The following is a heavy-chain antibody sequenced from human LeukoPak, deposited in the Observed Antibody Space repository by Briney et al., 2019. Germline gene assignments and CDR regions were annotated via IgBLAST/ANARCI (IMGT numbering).Heavy chain of an antibody. Sequence: ASVKVSCKASGGTFSSYAIIWVRQAPGQGLEWMGGIIPIFGIANYAQKFQGRVTISADESTSTVYMELSSLRSEDTAVYYCARDVTMVRGARYRPYKWFDPWGQGTLVTVSS. CDR2: IIPIFGIA. J-gene: IGHJ5*02. CDR1: GGTFSSYA. V-gene: IGHV1-69*13. D-gene: IGHD3-10*01. CDR3: ARDVTMVRGARYRPYKWFDP.